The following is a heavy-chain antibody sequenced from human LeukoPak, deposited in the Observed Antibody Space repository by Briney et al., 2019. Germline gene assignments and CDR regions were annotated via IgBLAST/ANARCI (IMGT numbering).Heavy chain of an antibody. J-gene: IGHJ4*02. CDR2: ISDSGGST. V-gene: IGHV3-53*01. CDR1: GFTVSSNY. D-gene: IGHD6-19*01. Sequence: GSLRLSCAASGFTVSSNYMSWVRQAPGKGLEWVSVISDSGGSTYYADSVKGRFTISRDNSKNTLYVQMNSLRAEDTAVYYCVKGYNSGWSEGGYWGQGTLVTVSS. CDR3: VKGYNSGWSEGGY.